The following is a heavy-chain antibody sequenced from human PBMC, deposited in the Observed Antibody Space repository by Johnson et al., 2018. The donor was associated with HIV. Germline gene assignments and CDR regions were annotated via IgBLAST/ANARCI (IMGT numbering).Heavy chain of an antibody. CDR2: ISYDGSNK. V-gene: IGHV3-30*04. Sequence: QMQLVESGGGVVQPGRSLRLSCAASGFTFSSYAVHWVRQAPGKGLEWVAIISYDGSNKYYADSVKGRFTISRDNSKNTLYLKMNSLRAEDTAVYDCAKEEGFRRELFADDAFDIWGQGTMVTVSS. CDR1: GFTFSSYA. CDR3: AKEEGFRRELFADDAFDI. D-gene: IGHD1-7*01. J-gene: IGHJ3*02.